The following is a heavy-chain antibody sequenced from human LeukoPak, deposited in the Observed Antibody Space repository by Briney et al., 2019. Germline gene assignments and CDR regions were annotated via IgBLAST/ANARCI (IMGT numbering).Heavy chain of an antibody. CDR2: LNPSSGGT. J-gene: IGHJ4*02. CDR1: GYTFTGYY. D-gene: IGHD6-13*01. CDR3: ARDYGNSWYGFDY. Sequence: ASVKVSCKASGYTFTGYYMHWVRQAPGQGLEWMGWLNPSSGGTNYAQKFQGRVTMTRDTSISTAYLEVNRLKSDDTAVYYCARDYGNSWYGFDYWGQGTLVTVSP. V-gene: IGHV1-2*02.